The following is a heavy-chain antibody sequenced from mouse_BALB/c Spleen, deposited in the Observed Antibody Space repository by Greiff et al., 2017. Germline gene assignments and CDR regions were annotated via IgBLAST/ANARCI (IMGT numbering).Heavy chain of an antibody. D-gene: IGHD1-1*02. J-gene: IGHJ4*01. Sequence: EVKLVESGGGLVQPGGSRKLSCAASGFTFSSFGMHWVRQAPEKGLEWVAYISSGCSTIYYADTVKGRFTISRDNPKNTLFLQMTSLRSEDTAMYYCAREGGLAMDYWGQGTSVTVSS. CDR3: AREGGLAMDY. V-gene: IGHV5-17*02. CDR1: GFTFSSFG. CDR2: ISSGCSTI.